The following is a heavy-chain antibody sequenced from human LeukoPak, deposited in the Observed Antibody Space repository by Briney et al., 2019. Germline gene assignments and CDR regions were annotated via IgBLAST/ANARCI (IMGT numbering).Heavy chain of an antibody. CDR3: ARDWGQIQLWLRGTFDI. Sequence: AASVKVSCKASGYTFTSYYMHWVRQAPGQGLEWMGTINPSGGYTSYAQKLQGRVTMTRNTSISTAYMELSSLRSEDTAVYYCARDWGQIQLWLRGTFDIWGQGTMVTVSS. J-gene: IGHJ3*02. V-gene: IGHV1-46*04. D-gene: IGHD5-18*01. CDR2: INPSGGYT. CDR1: GYTFTSYY.